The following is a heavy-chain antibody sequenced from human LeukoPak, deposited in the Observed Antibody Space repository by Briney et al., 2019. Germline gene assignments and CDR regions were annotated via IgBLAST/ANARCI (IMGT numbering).Heavy chain of an antibody. CDR3: ARIRAVAGRELGY. CDR1: GYTFTGYY. V-gene: IGHV1-2*02. J-gene: IGHJ4*02. CDR2: INPNSGGT. Sequence: GASVKVSCKAPGYTFTGYYMHWVRQAPGQGLEWMGWINPNSGGTNYAQKFQGRVTMTRDTSISTAYMELSRLRSDDTAVYYCARIRAVAGRELGYWGQGTLVTVSS. D-gene: IGHD6-19*01.